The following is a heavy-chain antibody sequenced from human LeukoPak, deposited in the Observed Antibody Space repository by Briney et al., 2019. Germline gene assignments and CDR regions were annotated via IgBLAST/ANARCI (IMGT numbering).Heavy chain of an antibody. Sequence: PSETLSLTCTVSGGSIDSYYWSWIRQPPGKGLEWIGYIYYAGSTEYHPSLKSRVTISLDTSKNQFSLKLTSVTAADTAVYYCARVYQSAEYYFDYWGQGNLVSVSS. CDR3: ARVYQSAEYYFDY. D-gene: IGHD2-2*01. CDR2: IYYAGST. CDR1: GGSIDSYY. V-gene: IGHV4-59*01. J-gene: IGHJ4*02.